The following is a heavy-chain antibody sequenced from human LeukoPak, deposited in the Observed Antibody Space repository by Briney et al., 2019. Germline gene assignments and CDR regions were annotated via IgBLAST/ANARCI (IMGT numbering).Heavy chain of an antibody. Sequence: SQTLSLTCTVSGGSISSYYWSWIRQPPGKGLEWIGYIYYSGSTNYNPSLKSRVTISVDTSKNQFSLKLSSVTAADTAVYYCARVRFPGRFDPWGQGTLVTVSS. D-gene: IGHD3-3*01. CDR1: GGSISSYY. CDR3: ARVRFPGRFDP. CDR2: IYYSGST. J-gene: IGHJ5*02. V-gene: IGHV4-59*01.